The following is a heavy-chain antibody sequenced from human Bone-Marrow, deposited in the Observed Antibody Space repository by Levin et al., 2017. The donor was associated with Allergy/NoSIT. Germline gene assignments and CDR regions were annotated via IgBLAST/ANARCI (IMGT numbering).Heavy chain of an antibody. CDR3: ARHNANYQFDH. CDR1: GYTFTVYY. CDR2: IGPNSGDT. Sequence: ASVKVSCKPSGYTFTVYYINWMRQAPGQGLEWMGWIGPNSGDTHFDQKFQGRVTMTRDTSISTVYMELNSLRSDDTAIYFCARHNANYQFDHWGKGSLVAVSS. D-gene: IGHD4/OR15-4a*01. V-gene: IGHV1-2*02. J-gene: IGHJ4*02.